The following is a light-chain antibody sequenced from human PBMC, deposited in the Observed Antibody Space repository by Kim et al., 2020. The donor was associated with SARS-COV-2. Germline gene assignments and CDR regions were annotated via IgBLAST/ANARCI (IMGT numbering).Light chain of an antibody. J-gene: IGKJ1*01. CDR3: QQYASSPT. CDR1: PSVCSST. V-gene: IGKV3-20*01. CDR2: GAS. Sequence: EIVLTQSPGTLSLSPGERATLSCRASPSVCSSTLAWYQQKRGQGTRLLIYGASTRATGIPGRFSGSGSGTDFTLTITRLQPDDFAVYYCQQYASSPTFGQGTKLDIK.